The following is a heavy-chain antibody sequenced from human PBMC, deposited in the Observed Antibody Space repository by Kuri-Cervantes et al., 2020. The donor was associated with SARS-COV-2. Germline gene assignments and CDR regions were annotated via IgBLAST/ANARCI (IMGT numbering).Heavy chain of an antibody. Sequence: GESLKISCTASGFSFSNSYMSWIRQAPGKGLEWLSYISGTRTYTYYAESVKGRFTISRDNAKNSLYLQMSSLRAEDTAFYYCARDTRAFSWRAPQRSSYMDVWGKGTTVTVSS. J-gene: IGHJ6*04. V-gene: IGHV3-11*06. CDR2: ISGTRTYT. D-gene: IGHD3-3*01. CDR1: GFSFSNSY. CDR3: ARDTRAFSWRAPQRSSYMDV.